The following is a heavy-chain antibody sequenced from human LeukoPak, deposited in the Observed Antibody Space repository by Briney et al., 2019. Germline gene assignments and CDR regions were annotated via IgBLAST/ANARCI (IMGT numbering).Heavy chain of an antibody. CDR3: AKDPYDGSGYYHDY. V-gene: IGHV3-23*01. CDR2: ISGSGGRT. D-gene: IGHD3-22*01. CDR1: GFTFSSYA. Sequence: PGGSLRLSCAASGFTFSSYAINWVRQAPGKGLEWVSAISGSGGRTEYADAVKGRFTISRDNSKNTLYLQMNNLRDEDTAVYYCAKDPYDGSGYYHDYWGQGTLVTVSS. J-gene: IGHJ4*02.